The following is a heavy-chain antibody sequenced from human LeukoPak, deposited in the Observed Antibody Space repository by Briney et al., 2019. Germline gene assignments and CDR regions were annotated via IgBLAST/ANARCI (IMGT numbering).Heavy chain of an antibody. D-gene: IGHD2-8*02. CDR1: GYTFTSYA. J-gene: IGHJ1*01. V-gene: IGHV1-69*13. CDR2: IIPIFGTA. CDR3: ARGYWVDGGAEYFQH. Sequence: VASVKVSCKASGYTFTSYAISWVRQAPGQGLEWMGGIIPIFGTANYAQKFQGRVTITADESTSTAYMELSSLRSEDTAVYYCARGYWVDGGAEYFQHWGQGTLVTVSS.